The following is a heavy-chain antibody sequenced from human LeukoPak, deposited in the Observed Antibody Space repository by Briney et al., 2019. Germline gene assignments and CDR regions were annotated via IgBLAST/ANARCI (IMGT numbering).Heavy chain of an antibody. V-gene: IGHV4-31*03. D-gene: IGHD4-23*01. CDR1: GGSISSGGYY. Sequence: SHTLSLTCTVSGGSISSGGYYWTWIRQHPGKGLEWFGYIYYSGSTYYNPSLKSRVTISVDTSKNQCSLWLCSVTAADTAVYYCARDRYTVVSWYFDLWGRGTLVTVSS. CDR3: ARDRYTVVSWYFDL. J-gene: IGHJ2*01. CDR2: IYYSGST.